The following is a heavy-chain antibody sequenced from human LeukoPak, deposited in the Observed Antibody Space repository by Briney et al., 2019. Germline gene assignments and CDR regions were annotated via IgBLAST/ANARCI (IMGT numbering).Heavy chain of an antibody. V-gene: IGHV3-23*01. Sequence: PGGSLRLSCAASGFTFSSYAMSWVRQAPGKGLEWVSAISGSGGSTYYADSVKGRFTISRDSARNSLYLQLNSLRAEDTAVYYCARARGYCSYSSCYTHFDLWGQGTLVTVSS. CDR2: ISGSGGST. J-gene: IGHJ4*02. CDR3: ARARGYCSYSSCYTHFDL. CDR1: GFTFSSYA. D-gene: IGHD2-2*02.